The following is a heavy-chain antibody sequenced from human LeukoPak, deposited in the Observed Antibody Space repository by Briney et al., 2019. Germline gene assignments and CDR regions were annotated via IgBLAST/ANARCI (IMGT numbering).Heavy chain of an antibody. CDR3: AKDRSYYDSSGPLDY. CDR1: GFTFSSYA. D-gene: IGHD3-22*01. J-gene: IGHJ4*02. Sequence: GGSLRLSCAASGFTFSSYAMSWVRQAPGKGLEWVSAISGSGGSTYYADSVKGRFTISRDNSKNTLYLQMNSLRAEDTAVYYCAKDRSYYDSSGPLDYWGQGTLVTVSS. CDR2: ISGSGGST. V-gene: IGHV3-23*01.